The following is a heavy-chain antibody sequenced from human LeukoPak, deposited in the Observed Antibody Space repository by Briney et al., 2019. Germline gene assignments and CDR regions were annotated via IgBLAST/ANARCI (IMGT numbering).Heavy chain of an antibody. CDR1: GFTFSSYG. V-gene: IGHV3-30*02. Sequence: GGSLRLSCAAPGFTFSSYGMHWVRQAPGKGPEWVAFIRYDGSNKYYADSVKGRFTISRDNSKNTLYLQMNSLRAEDTAVYYCAKDYYDYVWGSYRYGYYYYYYMDVWGKGTTVTVSS. D-gene: IGHD3-16*02. J-gene: IGHJ6*03. CDR2: IRYDGSNK. CDR3: AKDYYDYVWGSYRYGYYYYYYMDV.